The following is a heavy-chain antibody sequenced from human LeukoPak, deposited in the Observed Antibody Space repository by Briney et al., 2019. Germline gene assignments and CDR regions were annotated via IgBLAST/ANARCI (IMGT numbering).Heavy chain of an antibody. CDR2: IYYSGTT. J-gene: IGHJ4*02. CDR3: ARGPYGSGSYY. D-gene: IGHD3-10*01. V-gene: IGHV4-30-4*01. Sequence: SQTLSLTCTVPGGSISRGDYYWSWIRQPPGKGLEWIGYIYYSGTTYYNPSLKSRVTIAVDTSKNQFSLKLTSVTAADTAVYYCARGPYGSGSYYWGQGTLVTVSS. CDR1: GGSISRGDYY.